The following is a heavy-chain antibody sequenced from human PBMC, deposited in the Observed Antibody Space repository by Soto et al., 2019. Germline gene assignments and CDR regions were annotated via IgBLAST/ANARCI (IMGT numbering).Heavy chain of an antibody. CDR3: ARDTGHDNDAFHX. CDR2: INPTGSMT. CDR1: GYSFITSYY. Sequence: ASLKVSCNASGYSFITSYYMHWVRQAPGQGLEWMGIINPTGSMTNYAQRFQGRLTMTRETSTRTDYMGLTTLTSEDTAVYFCARDTGHDNDAFHXWGQGTMVTVS. J-gene: IGHJ3*02. D-gene: IGHD5-12*01. V-gene: IGHV1-46*01.